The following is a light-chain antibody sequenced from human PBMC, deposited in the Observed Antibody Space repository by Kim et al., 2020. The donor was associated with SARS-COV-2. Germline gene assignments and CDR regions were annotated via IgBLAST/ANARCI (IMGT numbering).Light chain of an antibody. CDR3: QAWDSSIAE. J-gene: IGLJ3*02. Sequence: SVSPGQTASITCSGDKLGDKYACWYQQKPGQSPVLVIYQDSKRPSGIPERFSGSNSGNTATLTISGTQAMDEADYYCQAWDSSIAEFGGGTQLTVL. V-gene: IGLV3-1*01. CDR2: QDS. CDR1: KLGDKY.